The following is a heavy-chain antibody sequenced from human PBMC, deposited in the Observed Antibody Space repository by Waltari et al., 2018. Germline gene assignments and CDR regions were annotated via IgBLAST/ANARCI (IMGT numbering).Heavy chain of an antibody. D-gene: IGHD3-10*01. J-gene: IGHJ6*02. CDR2: INAGNGKT. V-gene: IGHV1-3*01. CDR1: GYTFTSYA. Sequence: QVQLVQSGAEVKKPGASVKVSCKASGYTFTSYAMHWVRQAPGQRLEWMGWINAGNGKTKDAQKFQGRVTITRDTSASTAYMELSSLRSEDTAVYYCARRDYYGSGSYYNGGAYYYYGMDVWGQGTTVTVSS. CDR3: ARRDYYGSGSYYNGGAYYYYGMDV.